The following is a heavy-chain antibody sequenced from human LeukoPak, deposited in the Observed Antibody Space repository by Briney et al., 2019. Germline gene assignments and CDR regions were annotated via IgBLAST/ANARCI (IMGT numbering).Heavy chain of an antibody. CDR2: FNPENGEI. CDR1: GYTLIQLA. J-gene: IGHJ4*02. V-gene: IGHV1-24*01. Sequence: ASVKVSCKVAGYTLIQLAVHWVRQAPGKGLEWMGGFNPENGEIIYAQSLEGRVAMTEDTSKDTAYMELSSLGSEDTAVYYCATEGSISASGFDSWGQGTLVTVSS. D-gene: IGHD2-2*01. CDR3: ATEGSISASGFDS.